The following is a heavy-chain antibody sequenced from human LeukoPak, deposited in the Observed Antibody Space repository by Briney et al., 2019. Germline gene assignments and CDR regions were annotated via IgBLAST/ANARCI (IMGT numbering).Heavy chain of an antibody. V-gene: IGHV1-58*01. D-gene: IGHD2-2*02. CDR2: IVVGSGNT. CDR3: ALQLYCSSTSCYTTPFDY. CDR1: GFTFTSSA. Sequence: GTSVNVSCKASGFTFTSSAVQWVRQARGQRLEWIGWIVVGSGNTNYAQKFQERVTITRDMSTSTAYMELSSLRSEDTAVYYCALQLYCSSTSCYTTPFDYWGQGTLVTVSS. J-gene: IGHJ4*02.